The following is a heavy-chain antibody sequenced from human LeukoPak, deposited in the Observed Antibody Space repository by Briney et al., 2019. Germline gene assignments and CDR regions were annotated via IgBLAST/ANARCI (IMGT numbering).Heavy chain of an antibody. V-gene: IGHV3-48*03. CDR3: ARVYNSGWSRDFDY. J-gene: IGHJ4*02. Sequence: PGGSLRLSCAASGFTFSNYEMNWVRQTPGKGLEWVSYISSSGSTIYYADSVKGRFTISRDNANNSLSLQMNSLRAEDTAVYYCARVYNSGWSRDFDYWGQGTLVTVSS. CDR1: GFTFSNYE. D-gene: IGHD6-19*01. CDR2: ISSSGSTI.